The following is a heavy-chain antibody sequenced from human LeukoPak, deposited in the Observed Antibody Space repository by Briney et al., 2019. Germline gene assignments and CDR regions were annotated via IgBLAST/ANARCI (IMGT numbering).Heavy chain of an antibody. CDR1: GFTFSSYA. V-gene: IGHV4-59*01. Sequence: PGGSLRLSCAASGFTFSSYAMHWVRQAPGKGLEWIGYIYYSGSTNYNPSLKSRVTISVDTSKNQFSLKLSSVTAADTAVYYCARTPPLVGWLGQDPHFDYWGQGTLVTVSS. D-gene: IGHD5-12*01. CDR2: IYYSGST. CDR3: ARTPPLVGWLGQDPHFDY. J-gene: IGHJ4*02.